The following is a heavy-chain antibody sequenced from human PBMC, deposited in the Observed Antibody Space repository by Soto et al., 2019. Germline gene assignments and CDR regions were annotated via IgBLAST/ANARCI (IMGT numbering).Heavy chain of an antibody. Sequence: KSGGSLRLSCAASGFTFSSYSMNWVRQAPGKGLEWVSSISSSSSYIYYADSVKGRFTISRDNAKNSLYLQMNSLRAEDTAVYYCASHLTRGYYYYYYGMDVWGQGTTVTVSS. CDR2: ISSSSSYI. V-gene: IGHV3-21*01. D-gene: IGHD3-3*02. CDR1: GFTFSSYS. CDR3: ASHLTRGYYYYYYGMDV. J-gene: IGHJ6*02.